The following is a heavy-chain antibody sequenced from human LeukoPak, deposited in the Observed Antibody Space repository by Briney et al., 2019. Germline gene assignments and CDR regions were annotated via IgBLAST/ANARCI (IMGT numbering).Heavy chain of an antibody. CDR3: PTGYSGYDSHY. CDR1: GFTFDDYA. CDR2: ISWNSGSI. Sequence: GRSLRLSCAASGFTFDDYAMHWVRQAPGKGLEWVSGISWNSGSIGYADSVKGRFTNSRDNAKNSLYLQMNSLRAEDTALYYCPTGYSGYDSHYWGQGTLVTVSS. D-gene: IGHD5-12*01. J-gene: IGHJ4*02. V-gene: IGHV3-9*01.